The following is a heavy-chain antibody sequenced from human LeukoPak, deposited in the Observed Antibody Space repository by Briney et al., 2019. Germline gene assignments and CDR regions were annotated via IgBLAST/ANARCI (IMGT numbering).Heavy chain of an antibody. CDR1: GFTFSSYW. Sequence: GGSLRLSCAASGFTFSSYWMSWVRQAPGKGLEWVANIKQDGSEKYYVDSVKGRFTISRDNAKNSLYLQMNSLRAEDTAVYYCARGGLWFGELLSYNFDYWGQGTLVTVSS. CDR3: ARGGLWFGELLSYNFDY. CDR2: IKQDGSEK. D-gene: IGHD3-10*01. J-gene: IGHJ4*02. V-gene: IGHV3-7*01.